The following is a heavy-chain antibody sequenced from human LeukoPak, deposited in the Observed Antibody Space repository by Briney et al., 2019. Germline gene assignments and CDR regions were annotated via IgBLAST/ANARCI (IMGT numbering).Heavy chain of an antibody. J-gene: IGHJ4*02. Sequence: GGSLRLSCAASGFTFSSYAMSWVRQAPGKGLEWVSAISGSGGSTYYADSVKGRFTISRDNSKNALYLQMNSLRAEDTAVYYCAKTCSGGSCYFDYWGQGTLVTVSS. CDR2: ISGSGGST. CDR3: AKTCSGGSCYFDY. D-gene: IGHD2-15*01. CDR1: GFTFSSYA. V-gene: IGHV3-23*01.